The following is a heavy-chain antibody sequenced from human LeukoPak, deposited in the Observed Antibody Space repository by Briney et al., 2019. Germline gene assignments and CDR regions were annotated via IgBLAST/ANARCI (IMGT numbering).Heavy chain of an antibody. CDR1: GYSFTTYW. CDR3: ARDLVGPALDAFDI. J-gene: IGHJ3*02. V-gene: IGHV5-51*01. Sequence: GESLKISCKGSGYSFTTYWIGWVRQVPGKGLEWMGIIYPGDSDIRYNPSLQGQVTISADKSITTAYLQWSSLKASDTAMYYCARDLVGPALDAFDIWGQGTMVTVYS. CDR2: IYPGDSDI. D-gene: IGHD1-26*01.